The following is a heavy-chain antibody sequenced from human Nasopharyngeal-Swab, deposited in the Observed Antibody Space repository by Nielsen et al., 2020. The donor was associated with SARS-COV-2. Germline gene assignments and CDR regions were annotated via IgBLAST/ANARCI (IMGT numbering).Heavy chain of an antibody. V-gene: IGHV3-74*03. CDR2: VNGDGTLI. CDR1: GFTFITSW. CDR3: VRGAGGNYYGVDY. D-gene: IGHD1-26*01. J-gene: IGHJ4*02. Sequence: GESLKISCVASGFTFITSWMHWVRQTPGEGLVWVARVNGDGTLITYADSVKGRFTISRDNAKNTLYLQMNSLRAEDTAVYYCVRGAGGNYYGVDYWGQGTLVTVSS.